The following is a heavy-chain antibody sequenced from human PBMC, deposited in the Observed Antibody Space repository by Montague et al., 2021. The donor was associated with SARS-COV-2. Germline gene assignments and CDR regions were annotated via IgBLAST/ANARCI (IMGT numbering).Heavy chain of an antibody. V-gene: IGHV3-23*01. CDR3: AKDMDYYGSGSYGNWLDP. CDR1: GFTFSRYA. CDR2: ISGSGVST. J-gene: IGHJ5*02. D-gene: IGHD3-10*01. Sequence: SLRLSCAASGFTFSRYAMNWVRQAPGKGLEWVSTISGSGVSTYYADSVKGRFTISRDDSKNTVFLQMNSLRAEDTAMYFCAKDMDYYGSGSYGNWLDPWGQGTLVAVSS.